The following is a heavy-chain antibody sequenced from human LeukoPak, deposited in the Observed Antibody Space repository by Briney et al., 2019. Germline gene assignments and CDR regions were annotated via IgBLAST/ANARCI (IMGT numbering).Heavy chain of an antibody. Sequence: ASVKVSCKASGYTFTSYYMHWVRQAPGQGLEWMGIINPSGGSTSYAQKFQGRVTMTRDMSTSTVYMELSSLRSEDTAVYYCASGGNDGGYFDYWGQGTLVTVSS. CDR3: ASGGNDGGYFDY. J-gene: IGHJ4*02. V-gene: IGHV1-46*01. CDR2: INPSGGST. D-gene: IGHD1-1*01. CDR1: GYTFTSYY.